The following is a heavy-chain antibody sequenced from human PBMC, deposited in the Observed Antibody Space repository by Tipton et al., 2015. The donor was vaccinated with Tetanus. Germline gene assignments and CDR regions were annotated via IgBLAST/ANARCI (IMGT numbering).Heavy chain of an antibody. Sequence: SLRLSCAASGFTFSSYGMHWVRQAPGKGLEWVVVIWYDGSNKYYADSVKGRFTISRDNSKNTLYLQMNSLRAEDTAVYYCARGTSRIVYYFDYWGQGTLVTVSS. CDR3: ARGTSRIVYYFDY. V-gene: IGHV3-33*01. CDR2: IWYDGSNK. CDR1: GFTFSSYG. D-gene: IGHD2-21*01. J-gene: IGHJ4*02.